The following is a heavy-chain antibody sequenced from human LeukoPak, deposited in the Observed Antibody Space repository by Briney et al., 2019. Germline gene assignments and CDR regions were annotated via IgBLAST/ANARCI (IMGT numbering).Heavy chain of an antibody. V-gene: IGHV1-8*02. CDR2: MNPNSGNT. CDR1: GYTFTGYY. Sequence: ASVKVSCKASGYTFTGYYMHWVRQAPGQGLEWMGWMNPNSGNTGYAQKFQGRVTMTRNTSISTAYMELSSLRSEDTAVYYCARLYYDFWSGYFHYYYYGMDVWGQGTTVTVSS. J-gene: IGHJ6*02. CDR3: ARLYYDFWSGYFHYYYYGMDV. D-gene: IGHD3-3*01.